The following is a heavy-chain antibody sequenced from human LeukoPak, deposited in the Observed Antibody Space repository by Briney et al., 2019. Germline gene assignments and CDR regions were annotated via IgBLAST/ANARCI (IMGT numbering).Heavy chain of an antibody. CDR1: GFTFSSYS. V-gene: IGHV3-21*01. D-gene: IGHD6-13*01. Sequence: GGSLRLSSAASGFTFSSYSMNWVRQAPGKGLEWVSSISSSSSYIYYADSVKGRFTISRDNAKNSLYLQMNSLRAEDTAVYYCARDHSVAAAADYWGRGTLVTVSS. CDR3: ARDHSVAAAADY. J-gene: IGHJ4*02. CDR2: ISSSSSYI.